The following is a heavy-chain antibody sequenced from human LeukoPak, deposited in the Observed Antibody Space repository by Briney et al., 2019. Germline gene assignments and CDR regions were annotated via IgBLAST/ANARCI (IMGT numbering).Heavy chain of an antibody. CDR1: GYSFTSYW. D-gene: IGHD3-10*01. V-gene: IGHV5-51*01. Sequence: GASLKISCQGSGYSFTSYWIGWVRQLPGKGLEWMGIIYPGDSDTRYSPSFQGQVTISADKSISTAYLQWSSLKASDTAMYYCARLGTMVRGVITDYYFDYWGQGTLVTVSS. J-gene: IGHJ4*02. CDR2: IYPGDSDT. CDR3: ARLGTMVRGVITDYYFDY.